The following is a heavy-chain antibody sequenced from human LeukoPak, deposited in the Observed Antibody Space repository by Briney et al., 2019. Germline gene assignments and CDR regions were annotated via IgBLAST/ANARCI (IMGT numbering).Heavy chain of an antibody. J-gene: IGHJ4*02. V-gene: IGHV3-48*01. CDR2: ISSSSSTI. CDR1: GFTFSSYS. Sequence: GGSLRLSCAASGFTFSSYSMNWVRQAPGKGLEWVSYISSSSSTIYYADSVKGRFSISRDNAKNSLYLQMNSLRAEDTAVYYCARDLPRYSNYTFDYWGQGTLVTVSS. D-gene: IGHD4-11*01. CDR3: ARDLPRYSNYTFDY.